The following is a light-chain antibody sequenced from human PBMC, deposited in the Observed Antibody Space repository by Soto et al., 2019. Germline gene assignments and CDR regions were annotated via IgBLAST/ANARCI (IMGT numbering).Light chain of an antibody. Sequence: EILLTQAPWTLSLSPWESATLSCRASQSVSNNYLAWYQQKPGQAPRLLIYGASNRATGIPDRFSGSGSGTDFTLTISRLEPEDFAVYYCQQYGSSGTFGQGTKVDIK. J-gene: IGKJ1*01. CDR2: GAS. CDR1: QSVSNNY. CDR3: QQYGSSGT. V-gene: IGKV3-20*01.